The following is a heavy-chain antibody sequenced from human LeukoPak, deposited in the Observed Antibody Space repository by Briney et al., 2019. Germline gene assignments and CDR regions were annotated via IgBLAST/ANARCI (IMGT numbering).Heavy chain of an antibody. D-gene: IGHD3-3*01. CDR2: IYTSGST. V-gene: IGHV4-4*07. J-gene: IGHJ6*04. CDR1: GGSISSYY. Sequence: PSETLSLTCTVSGGSISSYYWSWIRQPAGKGLEWIGRIYTSGSTNYNPSLKSRVTMSVDTSKNQFSLKLSSVTAADTAVYYCARATNCDLWSAYYHRMDVWGKGTTVTVSS. CDR3: ARATNCDLWSAYYHRMDV.